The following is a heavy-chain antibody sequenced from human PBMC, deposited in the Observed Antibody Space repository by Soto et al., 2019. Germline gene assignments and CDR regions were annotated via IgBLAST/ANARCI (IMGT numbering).Heavy chain of an antibody. V-gene: IGHV4-59*08. CDR3: ARLEYGSGSYYNPLIDY. CDR2: IYYSGST. J-gene: IGHJ4*02. Sequence: SSETLSLTCTVSGGSISSYYWSWIRQPPGKGLEWIGYIYYSGSTDYNPSLKSRVTISVDTSKNQFSLKLSSVTAADTAVYYCARLEYGSGSYYNPLIDYWGQGTLVTVSS. CDR1: GGSISSYY. D-gene: IGHD3-10*01.